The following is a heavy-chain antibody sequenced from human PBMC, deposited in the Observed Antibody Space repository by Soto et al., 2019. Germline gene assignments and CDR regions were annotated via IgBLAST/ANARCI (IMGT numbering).Heavy chain of an antibody. D-gene: IGHD5-12*01. CDR1: GGSISSYY. Sequence: PSETLSLTCTVSGGSISSYYWSWIRQPLGKGLEWIGYIYYTGSTNYNPSLKSRVTISVDTSKNQFSLKLSSVTAADTAVYYCARAGYNIDYWGQGTLVTVSS. CDR3: ARAGYNIDY. J-gene: IGHJ4*02. CDR2: IYYTGST. V-gene: IGHV4-59*01.